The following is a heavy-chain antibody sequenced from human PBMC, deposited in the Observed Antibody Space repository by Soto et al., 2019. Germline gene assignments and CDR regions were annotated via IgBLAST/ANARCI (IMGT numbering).Heavy chain of an antibody. Sequence: GGSLRLSCAASGFTFSSYAMSWVRQAPGKGLEWVSAISGSGGSTYYADSVKGRFTISRDNSKNTLYLQMNSLRAEDTAVYYCANTHYYDSSGYVDYWGRGTLVTVSS. J-gene: IGHJ4*02. CDR1: GFTFSSYA. D-gene: IGHD3-22*01. CDR2: ISGSGGST. CDR3: ANTHYYDSSGYVDY. V-gene: IGHV3-23*01.